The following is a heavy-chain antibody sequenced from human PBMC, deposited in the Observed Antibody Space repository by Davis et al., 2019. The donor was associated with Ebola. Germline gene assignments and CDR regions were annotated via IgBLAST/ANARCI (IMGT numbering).Heavy chain of an antibody. D-gene: IGHD6-19*01. V-gene: IGHV3-30*18. Sequence: GESLKISCAASGFTFSSYWMHWVRQAPGKGLEWVAVISYDGSNKYYADSVKGRFTISRDNSKNTLYLQMNSLRAEDTAVYYCAKDPPSGWYDPYYYGMDVWGQGTTVIVSS. CDR2: ISYDGSNK. CDR1: GFTFSSYW. J-gene: IGHJ6*02. CDR3: AKDPPSGWYDPYYYGMDV.